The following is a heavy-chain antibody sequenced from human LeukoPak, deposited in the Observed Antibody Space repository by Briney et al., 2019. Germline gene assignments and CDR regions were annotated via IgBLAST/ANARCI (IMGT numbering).Heavy chain of an antibody. Sequence: GASVKVSCKASGYTFTNYGISWVRQAPGQGLEWMGWISGYNGKTNYAQKLQGRVTMTTDTSTSTAYMELRSLRSDDTAVYYCACPGIAAAGTNAFDIWGQGTMVTVSS. CDR3: ACPGIAAAGTNAFDI. CDR1: GYTFTNYG. CDR2: ISGYNGKT. D-gene: IGHD6-13*01. J-gene: IGHJ3*02. V-gene: IGHV1-18*01.